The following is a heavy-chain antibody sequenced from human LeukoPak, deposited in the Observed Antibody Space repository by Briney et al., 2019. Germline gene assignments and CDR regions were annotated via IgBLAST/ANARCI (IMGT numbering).Heavy chain of an antibody. V-gene: IGHV3-7*03. CDR2: INQDENHR. D-gene: IGHD2-21*02. J-gene: IGHJ4*02. Sequence: GGSLRLFCTASGFTFSTYWMTWVRQAPGKGLEWVASINQDENHRHYVPSARGRFTISRDNAKNSLLLQMNSLTAEDTAIYYCARSGPQAPDCYHYWGQGTQVTVSS. CDR1: GFTFSTYW. CDR3: ARSGPQAPDCYHY.